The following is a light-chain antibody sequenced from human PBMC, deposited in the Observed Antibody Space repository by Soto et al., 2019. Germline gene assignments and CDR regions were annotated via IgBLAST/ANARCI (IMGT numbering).Light chain of an antibody. CDR3: QQRTNWPLT. CDR2: DAS. V-gene: IGKV3-11*01. J-gene: IGKJ4*01. Sequence: EIVLTQSPVTLSLSPGERATLSFRASQSVTTFLAWYQQKPGQAPRLLIYDASKRATGIPARFSGSGSGTDFTLTISSLEPEDFAVYYCQQRTNWPLTFGGGTKVEIK. CDR1: QSVTTF.